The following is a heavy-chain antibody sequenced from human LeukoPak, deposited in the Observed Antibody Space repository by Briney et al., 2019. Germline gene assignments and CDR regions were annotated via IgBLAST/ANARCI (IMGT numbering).Heavy chain of an antibody. V-gene: IGHV3-23*01. J-gene: IGHJ3*01. CDR1: GFTFRNAD. CDR2: MNGGGGSR. CDR3: AGDYINDSFDL. Sequence: GGSLRLSCTASGFTFRNADMTWVRQAPGKGLEWISAMNGGGGSRYYAESVKGRFTVSRDNSRDTLYLQMSSLRVEDTAVYFCAGDYINDSFDLWGQGTMVTVSS.